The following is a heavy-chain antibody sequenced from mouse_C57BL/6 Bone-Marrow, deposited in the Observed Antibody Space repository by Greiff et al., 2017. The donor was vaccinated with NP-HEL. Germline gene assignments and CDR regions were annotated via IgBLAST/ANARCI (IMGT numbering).Heavy chain of an antibody. V-gene: IGHV1-64*01. D-gene: IGHD1-1*01. CDR3: EGGYGSSYWYFDV. J-gene: IGHJ1*03. CDR2: IHPNSGST. Sequence: QVQLQQPGAELVKPGASVKLSCKASGYTFTSYWMHWVKQRPGQGLEWIGMIHPNSGSTNYNEKFKSKATLTVDKSSSTAYMQLSSLTSEDSAVYYGEGGYGSSYWYFDVWGTGTTVTVSS. CDR1: GYTFTSYW.